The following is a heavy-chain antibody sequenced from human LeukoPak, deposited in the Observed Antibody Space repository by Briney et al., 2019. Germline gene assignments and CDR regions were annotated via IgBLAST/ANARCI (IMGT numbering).Heavy chain of an antibody. Sequence: PSETLSLTCTVSGGSISSYYWSWIRQPPGKGLEWIGYIYYSGSTNYNPSLKSRVTISVDTSKNQFSLKLSSVTAADRAVYYCAREKPNWFDPWGQGTLVTVSS. CDR2: IYYSGST. CDR3: AREKPNWFDP. J-gene: IGHJ5*02. V-gene: IGHV4-59*01. CDR1: GGSISSYY.